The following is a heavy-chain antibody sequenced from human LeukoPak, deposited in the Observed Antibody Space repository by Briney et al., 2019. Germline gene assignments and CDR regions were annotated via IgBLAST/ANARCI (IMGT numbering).Heavy chain of an antibody. CDR2: IYPGDSDT. D-gene: IGHD3-10*01. CDR1: GSSFTSYW. V-gene: IGHV5-51*01. Sequence: PGESLQISCQGSGSSFTSYWIGWVRPMPGKGLEWMGIIYPGDSDTRYSPSFQGQVTISADKSISTAYLQWSSLKASDTAMYYCARIYYGSGSYSPYYGMDVGGQGTTVTVSS. CDR3: ARIYYGSGSYSPYYGMDV. J-gene: IGHJ6*02.